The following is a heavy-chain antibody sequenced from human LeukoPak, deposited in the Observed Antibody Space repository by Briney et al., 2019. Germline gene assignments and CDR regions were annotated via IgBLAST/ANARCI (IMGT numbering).Heavy chain of an antibody. D-gene: IGHD4-11*01. CDR2: MSPKSGNT. CDR3: ARGVDYSNYGGDFDY. Sequence: ASVKVSCKASGYTFTSYDINWVRQATGQGLEWMAWMSPKSGNTGYAQKFQGRVTITRNTSINTAYMELSRLGSEDTAVYYCARGVDYSNYGGDFDYWGQGTLVTVSS. J-gene: IGHJ4*02. CDR1: GYTFTSYD. V-gene: IGHV1-8*03.